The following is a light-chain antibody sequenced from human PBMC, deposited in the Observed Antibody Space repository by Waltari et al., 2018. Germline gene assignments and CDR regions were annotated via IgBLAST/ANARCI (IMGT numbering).Light chain of an antibody. Sequence: QSVLTQPPSVSGAPGQRVTISCTGSSSNIGAGYDVQWYQHLPGTAPKLLIHGNNNRPSGVPDRFSGSRSGTSASLAITGLQAEDEADYYCQSYDSSLSGWVFGGGTKLTVL. V-gene: IGLV1-40*01. J-gene: IGLJ3*02. CDR1: SSNIGAGYD. CDR2: GNN. CDR3: QSYDSSLSGWV.